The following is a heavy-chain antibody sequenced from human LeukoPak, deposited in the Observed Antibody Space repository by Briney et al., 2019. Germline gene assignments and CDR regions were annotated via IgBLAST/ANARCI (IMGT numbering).Heavy chain of an antibody. CDR3: ARGIGSYMPIGY. J-gene: IGHJ4*02. V-gene: IGHV4-59*01. CDR1: GGSISTYY. D-gene: IGHD1-26*01. CDR2: IYYSEST. Sequence: SETLSLTCTVSGGSISTYYWSWMRQPPGKGLEWIGYIYYSESTNYHPSLKSRVTISVNTSKNQFSLKLSSVTAADTAVYYCARGIGSYMPIGYWGQGTLVTVSS.